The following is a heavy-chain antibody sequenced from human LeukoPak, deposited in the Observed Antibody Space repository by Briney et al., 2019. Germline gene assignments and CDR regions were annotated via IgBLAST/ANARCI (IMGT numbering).Heavy chain of an antibody. Sequence: ASVKVSCKASGYTFTAYYLYWVRQAPGQGLEWMGRINPNSGGTDYAQKFQGRVTMTRDTSISTAYMELSSLRSDDTALYYCAIGMAAAGTFEYWGQGTLVTVSS. J-gene: IGHJ4*02. CDR1: GYTFTAYY. CDR2: INPNSGGT. D-gene: IGHD6-13*01. CDR3: AIGMAAAGTFEY. V-gene: IGHV1-2*06.